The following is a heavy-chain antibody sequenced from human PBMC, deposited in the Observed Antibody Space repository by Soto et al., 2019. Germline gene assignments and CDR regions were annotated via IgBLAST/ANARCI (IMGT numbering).Heavy chain of an antibody. CDR1: GYTFTGYY. J-gene: IGHJ5*02. CDR3: ARGPTTVTPPPWFDP. CDR2: INPNSGGT. V-gene: IGHV1-2*04. Sequence: QVQLVQSGAEVKKPGASVKVSCKASGYTFTGYYMHWVRQAPGQGLEWMGWINPNSGGTNYAQKFQGWVTMTRDTSISTAYMEPSRLRSDGTAVYYFARGPTTVTPPPWFDPWGQGTLVTVSS. D-gene: IGHD4-17*01.